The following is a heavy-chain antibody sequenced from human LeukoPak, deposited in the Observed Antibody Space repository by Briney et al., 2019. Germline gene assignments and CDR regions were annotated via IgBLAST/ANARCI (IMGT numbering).Heavy chain of an antibody. CDR1: GYTFTSYD. CDR2: MNPNSGNT. CDR3: ASLYWNYGSYYYYMDV. J-gene: IGHJ6*03. Sequence: GASVMVSCKASGYTFTSYDINWVRQATGQGLEWMGWMNPNSGNTGYAQKFQGRVTMTRNTSISTAYMGLSSLRSEDTAVYYCASLYWNYGSYYYYMDVWGKGTTVTVSS. D-gene: IGHD1-7*01. V-gene: IGHV1-8*01.